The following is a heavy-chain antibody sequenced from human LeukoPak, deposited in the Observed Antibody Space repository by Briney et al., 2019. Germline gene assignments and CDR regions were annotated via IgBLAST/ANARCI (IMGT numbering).Heavy chain of an antibody. Sequence: PGGSLRLSCAASGFTFSSYSMNWVRQAPGKGLEWVSSISSSSSYIYYADSVKGRFTISRDNAKNSLYLQMNRLRAEDPAVYYCARGSEYSSSSSWDWGQGTLVTVSS. CDR2: ISSSSSYI. J-gene: IGHJ4*02. CDR1: GFTFSSYS. CDR3: ARGSEYSSSSSWD. V-gene: IGHV3-21*01. D-gene: IGHD6-6*01.